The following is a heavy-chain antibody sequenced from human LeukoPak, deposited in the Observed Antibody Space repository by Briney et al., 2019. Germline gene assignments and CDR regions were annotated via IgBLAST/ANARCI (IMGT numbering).Heavy chain of an antibody. Sequence: TSETLSLTCAIYGGSFIDYYWSWIRQPPGKGLEWIGEINHSGSTNYNPSLKSRVTISLDTSKNQFSLKLSSVTAADTAVYYCARGPPRDYGSSGFYYNYWGQGTLVTVPS. D-gene: IGHD3-22*01. CDR1: GGSFIDYY. V-gene: IGHV4-34*01. CDR3: ARGPPRDYGSSGFYYNY. J-gene: IGHJ4*02. CDR2: INHSGST.